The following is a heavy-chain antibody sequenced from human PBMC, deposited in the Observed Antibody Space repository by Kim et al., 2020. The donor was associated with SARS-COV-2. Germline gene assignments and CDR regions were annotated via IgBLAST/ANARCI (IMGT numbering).Heavy chain of an antibody. CDR3: ARDPPPYSRTPFDY. CDR2: IKQDGSEK. CDR1: GFTFSSYW. Sequence: GGSLRLSCAASGFTFSSYWMSWVRQAPGKGLEWVANIKQDGSEKYYVDSVKGRFTISRDNAKNSLYLQMNSLRAEDTAVYYCARDPPPYSRTPFDYWGQGTLVTVSS. V-gene: IGHV3-7*01. D-gene: IGHD1-26*01. J-gene: IGHJ4*02.